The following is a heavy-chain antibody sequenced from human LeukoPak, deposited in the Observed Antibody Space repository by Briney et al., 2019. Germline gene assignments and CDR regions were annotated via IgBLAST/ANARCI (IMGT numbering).Heavy chain of an antibody. D-gene: IGHD6-13*01. V-gene: IGHV4-34*01. J-gene: IGHJ4*02. CDR1: GGSFSDYS. CDR2: INHRGTT. Sequence: PSETLSLTCGVSGGSFSDYSCSWIRQSPGRGLEWIGDINHRGTTNYNPSLKSRVTISLDTSKRQFSLKVNSVTAADTAVYYCARGNRYSTTFGYWGQGTLVTVSS. CDR3: ARGNRYSTTFGY.